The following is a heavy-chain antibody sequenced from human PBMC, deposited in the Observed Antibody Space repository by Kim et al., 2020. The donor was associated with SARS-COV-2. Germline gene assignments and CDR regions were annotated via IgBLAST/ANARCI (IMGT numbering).Heavy chain of an antibody. V-gene: IGHV3-23*01. J-gene: IGHJ6*02. CDR2: ISGTGGNT. D-gene: IGHD3-10*01. CDR1: GFTFKKHG. CDR3: ARGFRADEEEGTYYYYYGVDL. Sequence: GGSLRLSCAASGFTFKKHGMIWVRQAPGKGLQWVSGISGTGGNTYYADSVRGRFTISRDNFRNTLDLQMNSLRAEDTAKYYCARGFRADEEEGTYYYYYGVDLGGQGTTVTVS.